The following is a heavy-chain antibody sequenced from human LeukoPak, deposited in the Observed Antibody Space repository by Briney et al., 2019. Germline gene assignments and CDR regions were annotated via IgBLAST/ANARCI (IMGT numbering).Heavy chain of an antibody. CDR1: GFTFSNYG. CDR3: ARDLGNVLTGYRVSWFDV. Sequence: GRSLRLSCVASGFTFSNYGMHWVRQAPGKGLEWVAVIWNDGSKKFHADSVVGRFTISRDDSKNTLFLQMNSLRAEDTAVYYCARDLGNVLTGYRVSWFDVWGQGILVTVAS. J-gene: IGHJ5*02. D-gene: IGHD3-9*01. V-gene: IGHV3-33*01. CDR2: IWNDGSKK.